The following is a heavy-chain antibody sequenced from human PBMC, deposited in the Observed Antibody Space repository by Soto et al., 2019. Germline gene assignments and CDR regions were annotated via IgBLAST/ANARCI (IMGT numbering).Heavy chain of an antibody. CDR3: ARHIRITMVRGVQNWFDP. J-gene: IGHJ5*02. CDR2: IYYSGST. D-gene: IGHD3-10*01. CDR1: GGSISSSSYY. V-gene: IGHV4-39*01. Sequence: SETLSLTCTVSGGSISSSSYYWGWIRQPPGKGMEWIGSIYYSGSTYYNTSLKSRVTISVDTSKNQFSLKLSSVTAADTAVYYCARHIRITMVRGVQNWFDPWGQGTLVTVSS.